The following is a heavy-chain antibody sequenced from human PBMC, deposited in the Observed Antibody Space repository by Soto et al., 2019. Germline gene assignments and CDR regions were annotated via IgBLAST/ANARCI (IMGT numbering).Heavy chain of an antibody. D-gene: IGHD2-15*01. CDR2: ISYDGSNK. CDR3: AKQGLPHHNWFDP. Sequence: QVQLVESGGGVVQPGRSLRLSCAASGFTFSSYGIHWVRQAPGKGLEWVAVISYDGSNKYYADSVKGRFTISRDDSKNTLYLQMNSLRAEDTAVYYCAKQGLPHHNWFDPWGQGTMVTVSS. CDR1: GFTFSSYG. V-gene: IGHV3-30*18. J-gene: IGHJ5*02.